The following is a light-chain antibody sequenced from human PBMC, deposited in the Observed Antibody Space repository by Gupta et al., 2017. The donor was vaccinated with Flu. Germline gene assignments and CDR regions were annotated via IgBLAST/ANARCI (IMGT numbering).Light chain of an antibody. CDR3: QQYNSYLFT. CDR2: KAS. V-gene: IGKV1-5*03. CDR1: QSISSW. J-gene: IGKJ3*01. Sequence: DIQTTQSPSTLSASVGDRVTITCRASQSISSWLAWYQQKPGKAPKLLIYKASSLESGVPSRFSGSGSGTEFTLTISSLQPDDFATYYCQQYNSYLFTFGPGTKVDIK.